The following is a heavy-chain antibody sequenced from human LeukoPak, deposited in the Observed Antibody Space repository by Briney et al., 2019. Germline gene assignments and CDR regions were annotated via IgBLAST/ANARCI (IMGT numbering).Heavy chain of an antibody. D-gene: IGHD5-24*01. CDR3: ARSVSREGHNFIAYYFDY. Sequence: SETLSLTCAVYGGSFSGYYWSWIRQPPGKGLEWIGEINHSGSTNYNPSLKSRVTLSVDTSKSQFSLRLNSVTAADTAVYFCARSVSREGHNFIAYYFDYWSQGTLVTVSS. CDR2: INHSGST. J-gene: IGHJ4*02. CDR1: GGSFSGYY. V-gene: IGHV4-34*01.